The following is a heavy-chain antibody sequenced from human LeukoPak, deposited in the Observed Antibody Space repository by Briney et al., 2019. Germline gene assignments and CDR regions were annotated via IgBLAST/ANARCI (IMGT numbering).Heavy chain of an antibody. Sequence: SVKVSCKASGGTFSSYAISWVRQAPGQGLEWMGGIIPIFGTANYAQKFQDRVAMTRDTSTSTVYMELTSLRSEDTAVFYCARGQYDSPRSPLDYWGQGTLVTVSS. CDR2: IIPIFGTA. D-gene: IGHD2-8*01. V-gene: IGHV1-69*05. J-gene: IGHJ4*02. CDR3: ARGQYDSPRSPLDY. CDR1: GGTFSSYA.